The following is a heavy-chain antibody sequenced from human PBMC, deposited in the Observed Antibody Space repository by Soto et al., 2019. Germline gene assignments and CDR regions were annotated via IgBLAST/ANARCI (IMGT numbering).Heavy chain of an antibody. Sequence: PGGSLRLSCASSGFTFEDYAMHWVRQAPGKGLEWVSLITSDGGKIYYADSVKGRSTISRDNGKKSLYLQKNSLRAEDTAVDDCAKYVSVDTAMITGYDYYGVDVWGQGTTVTVSS. D-gene: IGHD5-18*01. CDR1: GFTFEDYA. J-gene: IGHJ6*02. CDR2: ITSDGGKI. V-gene: IGHV3-43D*04. CDR3: AKYVSVDTAMITGYDYYGVDV.